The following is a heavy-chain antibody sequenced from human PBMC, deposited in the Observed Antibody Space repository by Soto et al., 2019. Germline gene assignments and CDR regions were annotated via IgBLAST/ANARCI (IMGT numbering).Heavy chain of an antibody. D-gene: IGHD6-19*01. CDR2: IYYSGIT. V-gene: IGHV4-39*01. Sequence: SETLSLTCTVSGGSISSSSYYWGWIRQPPGKGLEWIGSIYYSGITYYNPSVKSRVTISVDTSKNQFSLKLSSVTAADTAVYYCARTHNSGWTGDLDYWGQGTLVTVSS. CDR1: GGSISSSSYY. CDR3: ARTHNSGWTGDLDY. J-gene: IGHJ4*02.